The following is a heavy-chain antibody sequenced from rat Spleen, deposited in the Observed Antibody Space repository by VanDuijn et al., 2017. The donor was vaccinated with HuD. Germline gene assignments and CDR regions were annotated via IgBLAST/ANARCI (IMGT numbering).Heavy chain of an antibody. CDR1: GFTFSNFY. CDR2: ISTGGGST. D-gene: IGHD1-10*01. CDR3: TQQLGDWFAY. J-gene: IGHJ3*01. V-gene: IGHV5-27*01. Sequence: EVQLVESGGGLVQPGNSLKLSCAASGFTFSNFYMAWVRQAPTKGLEWVAYISTGGGSTYYRDSVKGRFTISRDNAKNTLYLQMDSLRSEDTATYYCTQQLGDWFAYWGQGTLVTVSS.